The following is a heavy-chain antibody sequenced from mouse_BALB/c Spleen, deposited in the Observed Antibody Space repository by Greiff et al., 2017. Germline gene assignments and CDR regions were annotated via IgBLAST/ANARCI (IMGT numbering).Heavy chain of an antibody. V-gene: IGHV3-8*02. CDR1: GDSITSGY. Sequence: EVKLQESGPSLVKPSQTLSLTCSVTGDSITSGYWNWIRKFPGNKLEYMGYISYSGSTYYNPSLKSRISITRDTSKNQYYLQLNSVTTEDTATYYCARCYYGSSWGYYFDYWGQGTTLTVSS. CDR2: ISYSGST. CDR3: ARCYYGSSWGYYFDY. J-gene: IGHJ2*01. D-gene: IGHD1-1*01.